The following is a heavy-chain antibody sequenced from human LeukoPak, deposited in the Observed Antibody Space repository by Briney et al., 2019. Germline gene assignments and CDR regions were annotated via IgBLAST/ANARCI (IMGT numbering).Heavy chain of an antibody. Sequence: GGSLRLSCAASGFTLSDYWMHWVRQAPGKGLVWVSRLNSDGTSTGYADSVKGRFTISRDITKNTLYLQMNGLRVEDTAVYYCARGGFPFEYWGQGTLVTVSS. V-gene: IGHV3-74*01. J-gene: IGHJ4*02. CDR2: LNSDGTST. D-gene: IGHD3-16*01. CDR3: ARGGFPFEY. CDR1: GFTLSDYW.